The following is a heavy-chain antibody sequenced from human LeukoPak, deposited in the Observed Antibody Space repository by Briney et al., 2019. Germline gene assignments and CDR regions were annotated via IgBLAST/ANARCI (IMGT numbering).Heavy chain of an antibody. CDR2: INHSGST. J-gene: IGHJ4*02. CDR3: ARSRFPHYYYGSGSPFDY. V-gene: IGHV4-39*07. D-gene: IGHD3-10*01. Sequence: KTSETLSLTCTVSGDSISSSSYYWGWIRQSPGKGLEWIGEINHSGSTNYNPSLKSRVTISVDTSKNQFSLKLSSVTAADTAVYYCARSRFPHYYYGSGSPFDYWGQGTLVTVSS. CDR1: GDSISSSSYY.